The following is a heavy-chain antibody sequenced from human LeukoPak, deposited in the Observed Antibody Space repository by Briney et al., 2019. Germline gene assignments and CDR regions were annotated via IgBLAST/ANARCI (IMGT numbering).Heavy chain of an antibody. Sequence: SETPSLTCAVSGGSIGSYYWSWLRQPPGRALEWIGYIYFTGTTNYNPSLKSRVTISVDTSRNQFSLSPTSVTAADTAVYYCAREDPQTRVPEGLDVWGQGTTVTVSS. CDR2: IYFTGTT. D-gene: IGHD4/OR15-4a*01. CDR3: AREDPQTRVPEGLDV. CDR1: GGSIGSYY. J-gene: IGHJ6*02. V-gene: IGHV4-59*01.